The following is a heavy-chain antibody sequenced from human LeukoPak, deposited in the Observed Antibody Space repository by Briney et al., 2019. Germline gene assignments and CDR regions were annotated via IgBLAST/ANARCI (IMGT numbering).Heavy chain of an antibody. V-gene: IGHV3-21*01. Sequence: GWSLRLSCAPSGFTFTIYSMNWVPQAPGGRLEWVSSISSSSSYIYYADSVKGRFTISRDNAKNSLYMQMNSLRAEDTAVYYCARDAAGIVGAFDYWGQGTLVTVSS. CDR1: GFTFTIYS. J-gene: IGHJ4*02. D-gene: IGHD1-26*01. CDR3: ARDAAGIVGAFDY. CDR2: ISSSSSYI.